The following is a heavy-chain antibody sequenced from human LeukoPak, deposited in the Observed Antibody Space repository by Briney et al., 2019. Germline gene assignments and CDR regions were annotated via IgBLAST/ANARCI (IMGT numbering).Heavy chain of an antibody. Sequence: SGTLSLTCTVSGGSISRYYWSWIRQPPGKGLEWIAYIYYSGSTNYNPSLKSRVTVSVDTSKNQISLKLSSVTAADTAVYYCARGGTGDSWYFDLWGRGTLVTVSS. CDR2: IYYSGST. CDR1: GGSISRYY. J-gene: IGHJ2*01. D-gene: IGHD7-27*01. CDR3: ARGGTGDSWYFDL. V-gene: IGHV4-59*01.